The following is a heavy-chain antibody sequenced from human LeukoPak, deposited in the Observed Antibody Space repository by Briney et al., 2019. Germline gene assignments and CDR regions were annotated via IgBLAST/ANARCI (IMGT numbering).Heavy chain of an antibody. Sequence: GGSLRLSCAASGFTFSSYAMSWVRQAPGQGLEWVSAISDSGGNTYYADSVKGRFTISRDNSKNTLYLQMNSLRAEDTAVYYCAKQDIRSSAWYGWGQGTLVTVSS. J-gene: IGHJ4*02. CDR3: AKQDIRSSAWYG. V-gene: IGHV3-23*01. D-gene: IGHD6-19*01. CDR1: GFTFSSYA. CDR2: ISDSGGNT.